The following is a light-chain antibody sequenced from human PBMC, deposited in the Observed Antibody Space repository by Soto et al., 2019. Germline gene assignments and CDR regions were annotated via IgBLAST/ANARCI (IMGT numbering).Light chain of an antibody. CDR2: DVS. J-gene: IGLJ1*01. CDR1: SSDVGGFNY. V-gene: IGLV2-11*01. Sequence: QSALTQPPSVSGSPGQSVTISCTGTSSDVGGFNYVSWYQHHPGTAPKLMISDVSKRPSGVPDRFSGSKSGTTASLTISGLQAEDEADWYFCSYPGGYTHYVFATGPKV. CDR3: CSYPGGYTHYV.